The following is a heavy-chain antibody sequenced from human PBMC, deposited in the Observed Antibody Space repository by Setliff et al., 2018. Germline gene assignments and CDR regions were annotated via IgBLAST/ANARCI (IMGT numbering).Heavy chain of an antibody. Sequence: SETLSLTCTVSGGAVDSYDHYWTWIRQPAGKGLEWIGXXXXXXXXXYNPSLXXRVTISIDTSKNHVSLQLNSVTAADTAVYYCARVGCTNGVCGLFDYWGQGTLVTVSS. CDR3: ARVGCTNGVCGLFDY. D-gene: IGHD2-8*01. CDR2: XXXXXXX. J-gene: IGHJ4*02. CDR1: GGAVDSYDHY. V-gene: IGHV4-61*10.